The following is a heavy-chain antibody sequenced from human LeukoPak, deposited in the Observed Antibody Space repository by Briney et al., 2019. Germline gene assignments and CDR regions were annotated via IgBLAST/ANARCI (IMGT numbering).Heavy chain of an antibody. CDR1: GFTFSSYW. CDR2: INQDGSEK. Sequence: GGSLRLSCAASGFTFSSYWMSWVRQAPGKGLEWVANINQDGSEKYYVDSVKGRFTISRDNAKNSLYLQMNSLRAEDTAVYYCARVAVDPYYYYYMDVWGKGTTVTISS. J-gene: IGHJ6*03. CDR3: ARVAVDPYYYYYMDV. D-gene: IGHD3-9*01. V-gene: IGHV3-7*01.